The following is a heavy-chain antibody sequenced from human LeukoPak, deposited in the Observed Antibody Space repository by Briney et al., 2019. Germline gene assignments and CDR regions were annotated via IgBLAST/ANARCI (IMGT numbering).Heavy chain of an antibody. J-gene: IGHJ3*02. D-gene: IGHD6-6*01. V-gene: IGHV4-4*07. CDR3: ARAPSIAAIRHAFDI. CDR1: GVSISSYY. CDR2: IYTSGST. Sequence: SETLSLTCTVSGVSISSYYWSWIRQPAGKGLEWIGRIYTSGSTNYNPSLKSRVTMSVDTSKNQFSLKLSSVTAADTAVYYCARAPSIAAIRHAFDIWGQGTMVTVSS.